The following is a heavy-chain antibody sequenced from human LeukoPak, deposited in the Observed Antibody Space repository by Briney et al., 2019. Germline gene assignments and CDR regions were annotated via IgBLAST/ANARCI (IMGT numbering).Heavy chain of an antibody. V-gene: IGHV3-33*01. CDR3: ARALWPYYFDY. J-gene: IGHJ4*02. D-gene: IGHD2-21*01. Sequence: GGSLRLSCAASGFTFSSYGMHWVRQAPGKGLEWVAIIWYDGSNEYYADSVKGRFTISRDNSENTLYLQMNSLRAEDTAVYYCARALWPYYFDYLGQGTLVTVSS. CDR2: IWYDGSNE. CDR1: GFTFSSYG.